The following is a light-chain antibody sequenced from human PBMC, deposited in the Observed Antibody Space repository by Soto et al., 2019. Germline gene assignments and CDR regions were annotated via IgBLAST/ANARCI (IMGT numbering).Light chain of an antibody. J-gene: IGKJ1*01. CDR2: GAS. Sequence: EIVLTQSPGTLSLSPGERATLSCRASQSVSSSYLAWYQQKPGQAPRLLIYGASSRATGIPDRFSGSGSGTDFTLTISTLEPEDFALYYCQQYGSSSWTFGQGTKVQIK. CDR3: QQYGSSSWT. V-gene: IGKV3-20*01. CDR1: QSVSSSY.